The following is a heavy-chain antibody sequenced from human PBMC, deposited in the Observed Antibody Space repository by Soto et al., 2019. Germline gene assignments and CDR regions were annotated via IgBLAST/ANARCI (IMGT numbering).Heavy chain of an antibody. D-gene: IGHD6-19*01. Sequence: EVQLVESGGGLVQPGRSLKLSCAASGFTFHDYAMHWVRQGQGKGLEWVSGITWNSGSIDYADSMKGRFTISRDNAKNSLYLQMNSLRPEDMALYYCAKDIREYSSGWTYFDYWGHGTLVTVSS. CDR3: AKDIREYSSGWTYFDY. V-gene: IGHV3-9*03. CDR1: GFTFHDYA. J-gene: IGHJ4*01. CDR2: ITWNSGSI.